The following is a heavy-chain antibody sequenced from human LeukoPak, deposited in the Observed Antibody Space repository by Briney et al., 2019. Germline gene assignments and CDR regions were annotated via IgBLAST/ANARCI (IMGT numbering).Heavy chain of an antibody. CDR3: ARNTFFGHTGYYYMDV. Sequence: ASVKVSCKASGYTFTGYYMHWVRQAPGQGLEWMGWINPNSGGTNYAQKFQGRVTMTRDTSISTAYMELSRLRSDDTAVYYCARNTFFGHTGYYYMDVWGKGTTVTVSS. V-gene: IGHV1-2*02. J-gene: IGHJ6*03. CDR2: INPNSGGT. D-gene: IGHD3-3*01. CDR1: GYTFTGYY.